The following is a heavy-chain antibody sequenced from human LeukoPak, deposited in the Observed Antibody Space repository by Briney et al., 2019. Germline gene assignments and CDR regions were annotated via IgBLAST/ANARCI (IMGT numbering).Heavy chain of an antibody. V-gene: IGHV4-59*08. CDR2: IYYSGST. CDR3: ARQRRDYDFWSGYSTIDY. J-gene: IGHJ4*02. D-gene: IGHD3-3*01. CDR1: GGSISSYY. Sequence: SETLSLTCTVSGGSISSYYWSWIRQPPGKGLEWIGYIYYSGSTNYNPSLKSRVTISVDTSKNQFSLKLSSVTAADTAVYYCARQRRDYDFWSGYSTIDYWGQGTLVTVSS.